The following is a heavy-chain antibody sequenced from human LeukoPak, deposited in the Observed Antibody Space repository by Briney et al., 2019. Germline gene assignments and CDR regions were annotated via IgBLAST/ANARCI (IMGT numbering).Heavy chain of an antibody. Sequence: QTGGSRRLSCAASGFTFSSYAMHWVRQAPGKGLEWVAVISYDGSNKYYADSVKGRFTISRDNSKNTLYLQMNSLRAEDTAVYYCARGYYYDSSGYQIDYWGQGTLVTVSS. V-gene: IGHV3-30*01. CDR2: ISYDGSNK. D-gene: IGHD3-22*01. CDR3: ARGYYYDSSGYQIDY. J-gene: IGHJ4*02. CDR1: GFTFSSYA.